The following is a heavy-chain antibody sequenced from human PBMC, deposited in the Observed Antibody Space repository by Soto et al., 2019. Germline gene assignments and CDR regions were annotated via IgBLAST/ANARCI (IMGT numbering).Heavy chain of an antibody. Sequence: QVQLVESGGGVVQPGRSLRLSCAASGFTFSSYGMHWVRQAPGKGLEWVAVISYDGSNKYYADSVKGRFTISRDNSKNTLYLQVNSLRAEDTAVYYCAKDSAYGDNDAFDIWGQGTMVTVSS. J-gene: IGHJ3*02. D-gene: IGHD4-17*01. CDR1: GFTFSSYG. V-gene: IGHV3-30*18. CDR2: ISYDGSNK. CDR3: AKDSAYGDNDAFDI.